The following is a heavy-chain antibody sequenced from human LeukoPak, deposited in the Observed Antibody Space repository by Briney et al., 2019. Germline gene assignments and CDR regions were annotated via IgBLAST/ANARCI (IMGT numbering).Heavy chain of an antibody. CDR2: LNSDGIKT. J-gene: IGHJ6*02. CDR3: ARNAYGAQTPSDV. Sequence: GGSLRLSCAASGFTLTSYAMSWVRQAPGKGLEWVSALNSDGIKTYYADSVKGRFTISRDNSKNTLYLQMNSLSAEDTAVYYCARNAYGAQTPSDVWGQGTTVTVSS. V-gene: IGHV3-23*01. D-gene: IGHD4-17*01. CDR1: GFTLTSYA.